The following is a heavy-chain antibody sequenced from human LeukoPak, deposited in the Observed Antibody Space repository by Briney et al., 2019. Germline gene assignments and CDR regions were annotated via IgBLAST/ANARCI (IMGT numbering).Heavy chain of an antibody. CDR1: GFTFSSYA. CDR2: ISYDGSNK. D-gene: IGHD6-19*01. J-gene: IGHJ4*02. CDR3: AKDHIAVAGPQTYFDY. Sequence: PGRSLRLSCAASGFTFSSYAMHWVRQAPGKGLEWVAVISYDGSNKYYADSVKGRFTISRDNSKNTLYLQMNSLRAEDTAVYYCAKDHIAVAGPQTYFDYWGQGTLVTVSS. V-gene: IGHV3-30-3*01.